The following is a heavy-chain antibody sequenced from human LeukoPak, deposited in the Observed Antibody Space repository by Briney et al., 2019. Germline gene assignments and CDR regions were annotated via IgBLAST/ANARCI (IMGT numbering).Heavy chain of an antibody. V-gene: IGHV3-33*01. CDR2: IWYDGSNK. Sequence: PGGSLRLSCAASGFTFSSYGMHWVRQAPGKGLEWVAVIWYDGSNKYYADSVKGRFTIPRDNSKNTLYLQMNSLRAEDTAVYYCAREGRVVPAAMRNYYYGMDVWGKGTTVTVSS. D-gene: IGHD2-2*01. J-gene: IGHJ6*04. CDR3: AREGRVVPAAMRNYYYGMDV. CDR1: GFTFSSYG.